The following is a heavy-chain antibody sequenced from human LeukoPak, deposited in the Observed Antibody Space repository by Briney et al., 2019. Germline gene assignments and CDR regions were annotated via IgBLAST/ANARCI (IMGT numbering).Heavy chain of an antibody. CDR1: GGSISSYF. D-gene: IGHD2-2*01. CDR3: ARRWGYCSSTSCRRGPFDI. Sequence: SETLSLTSNVSGGSISSYFRSWIRQPAGKGLEWIGRIYISGSTNYNPSLKSRVSMSLDTSKNQFTLKLRSVTAADTAVYYCARRWGYCSSTSCRRGPFDIWGQGTMVTVSS. CDR2: IYISGST. V-gene: IGHV4-4*07. J-gene: IGHJ3*02.